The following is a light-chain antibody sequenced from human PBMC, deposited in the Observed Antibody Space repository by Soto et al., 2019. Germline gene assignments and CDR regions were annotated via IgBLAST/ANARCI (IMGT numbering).Light chain of an antibody. CDR1: QSVSSY. Sequence: EIVFTQSPATLSLSPGERATLSCRASQSVSSYLAWYQQKPGQAPRLLIYDASNRATGIPARFSGSGSGTDFTLTISSLXPEDFAVYYCQHRSNWPPFSFGPGTKVDIK. CDR2: DAS. V-gene: IGKV3-11*01. J-gene: IGKJ3*01. CDR3: QHRSNWPPFS.